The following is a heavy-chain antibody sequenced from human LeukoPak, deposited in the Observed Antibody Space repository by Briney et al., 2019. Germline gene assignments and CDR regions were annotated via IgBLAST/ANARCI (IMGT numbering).Heavy chain of an antibody. CDR3: AGEYYYGSGSYDY. CDR1: GGSISSSSYY. CDR2: IYYSGST. Sequence: PSETLSLTCTVSGGSISSSSYYWGWIRQPPGKGLEWIGSIYYSGSTYYNPSLKSRVTISVDTSKNQFSLKLSSVTAADTAVYYCAGEYYYGSGSYDYWGQGTLVTVSS. D-gene: IGHD3-10*01. V-gene: IGHV4-39*07. J-gene: IGHJ4*02.